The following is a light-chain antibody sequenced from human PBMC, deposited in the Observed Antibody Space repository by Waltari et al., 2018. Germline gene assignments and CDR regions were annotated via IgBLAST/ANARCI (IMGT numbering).Light chain of an antibody. Sequence: QSALTQPASVSGSPGQSITLSCTGTSSDVGGYNHVSCYQPPPGKAPKLIIYGVSNRPSGVSSPFSGSKSGNTASLTISGLQAEDEADYFCGSYTLINTIVVFGTGTKVTVL. CDR1: SSDVGGYNH. CDR3: GSYTLINTIVV. J-gene: IGLJ1*01. V-gene: IGLV2-14*01. CDR2: GVS.